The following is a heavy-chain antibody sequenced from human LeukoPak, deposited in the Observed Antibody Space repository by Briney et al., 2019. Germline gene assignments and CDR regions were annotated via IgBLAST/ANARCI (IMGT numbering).Heavy chain of an antibody. J-gene: IGHJ4*02. V-gene: IGHV1-2*06. D-gene: IGHD5/OR15-5a*01. CDR1: GYIFTDFY. Sequence: ASVKVSCQASGYIFTDFYMHWVRQAPGRGLEWMGRLNPHSGGTTYAQTFQGRVTMTRDTSINTAYMDLSRLTFNDTAVYYFAREAVLDPVTGLRVCFDYWGQGALVTVSS. CDR2: LNPHSGGT. CDR3: AREAVLDPVTGLRVCFDY.